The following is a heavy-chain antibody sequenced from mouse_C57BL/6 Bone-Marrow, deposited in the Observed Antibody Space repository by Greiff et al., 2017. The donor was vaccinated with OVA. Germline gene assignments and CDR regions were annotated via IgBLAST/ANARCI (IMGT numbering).Heavy chain of an antibody. CDR3: ARSGWLLPFDY. V-gene: IGHV1-81*01. Sequence: VKLMESGAELARPGASVKLSCKASGYTFTSYGISWVKQRTGQGLEWIGEIYPRSGNTYYNEKFKGKATLTADKSSSTAYMELRSLTSEDSAVYFCARSGWLLPFDYWGQGTTLTVSS. J-gene: IGHJ2*01. D-gene: IGHD2-3*01. CDR2: IYPRSGNT. CDR1: GYTFTSYG.